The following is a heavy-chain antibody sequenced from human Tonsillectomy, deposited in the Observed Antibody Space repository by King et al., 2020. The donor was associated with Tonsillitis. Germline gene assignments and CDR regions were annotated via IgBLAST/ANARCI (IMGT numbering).Heavy chain of an antibody. J-gene: IGHJ4*02. D-gene: IGHD2-2*01. Sequence: QLVQSGAEVKKPGASVKVSCEASGYTFTNYAMHWVRQAPGQGLEWVGWLNGDNGDTKYSQKFQGRITITRDTSASAAYMELSNLRSEDTAVYYCARASLEVPADMDSWGQGTLVIVSS. CDR2: LNGDNGDT. CDR1: GYTFTNYA. CDR3: ARASLEVPADMDS. V-gene: IGHV1-3*01.